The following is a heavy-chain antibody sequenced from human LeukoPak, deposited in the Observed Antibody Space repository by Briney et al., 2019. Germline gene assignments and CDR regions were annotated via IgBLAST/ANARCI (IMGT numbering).Heavy chain of an antibody. CDR2: ISAYNGNT. Sequence: ASVKVSCTASGYTFTSYGISWVRQAPGQGLEWMGWISAYNGNTNYAQKLQGRVTMTTDTSTSTAYMELRSLRSDDTAVYYCARSRSSGYLLNWFDPWGQGTLVTVSS. J-gene: IGHJ5*02. D-gene: IGHD3-22*01. V-gene: IGHV1-18*01. CDR1: GYTFTSYG. CDR3: ARSRSSGYLLNWFDP.